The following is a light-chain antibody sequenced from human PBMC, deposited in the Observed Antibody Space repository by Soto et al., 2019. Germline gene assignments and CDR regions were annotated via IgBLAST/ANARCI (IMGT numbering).Light chain of an antibody. V-gene: IGKV1-33*01. CDR2: DAS. Sequence: DLQMTQSPSSLSASVGDRVTITCQASQDISNYLNWYQQKPGKAPKLLIYDASNLETVVPSRFSGSGSGTDFTFTISSLQPEDIATYYCQQYDNLPALTFGGGTKVEIK. CDR1: QDISNY. CDR3: QQYDNLPALT. J-gene: IGKJ4*01.